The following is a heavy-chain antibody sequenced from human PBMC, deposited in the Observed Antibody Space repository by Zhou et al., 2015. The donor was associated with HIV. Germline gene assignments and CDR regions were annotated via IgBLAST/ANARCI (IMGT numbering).Heavy chain of an antibody. CDR1: GYTFTGYY. D-gene: IGHD4-17*01. CDR3: ARAVTSSNPRRYGMDV. Sequence: QVQLVQSGAEVKKPGASVKVSCKASGYTFTGYYMHWVRQAPGQGLEWMGWINPNSGGTNYAQKFQGRVTITADESTSTAYMELSSLRSEDTAVYYCARAVTSSNPRRYGMDVWGQGTTVTVSS. J-gene: IGHJ6*02. V-gene: IGHV1-2*02. CDR2: INPNSGGT.